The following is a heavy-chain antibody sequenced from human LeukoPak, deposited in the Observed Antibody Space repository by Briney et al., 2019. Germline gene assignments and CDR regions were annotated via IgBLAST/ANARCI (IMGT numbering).Heavy chain of an antibody. CDR2: ISGSGGST. V-gene: IGHV3-23*01. D-gene: IGHD5-18*01. CDR1: GFTFSSYA. CDR3: AKGSWIQLWSPFDY. Sequence: PGGSLRLSCAASGFTFSSYAMSWARQAPGKGLEWVSAISGSGGSTYYADSVKGRFTISRDNSKNTLYLQMNSLRAEGTAVYYCAKGSWIQLWSPFDYWGQGTLVTVSS. J-gene: IGHJ4*02.